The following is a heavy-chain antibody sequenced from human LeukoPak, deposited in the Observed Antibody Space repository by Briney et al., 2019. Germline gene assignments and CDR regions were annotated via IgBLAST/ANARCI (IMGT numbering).Heavy chain of an antibody. CDR3: ASPRRGFNFLTSYFDY. CDR2: IIPLFGTA. D-gene: IGHD5-12*01. CDR1: GDTFSRYA. Sequence: AASVRVSCKASGDTFSRYAISWVRQAPGQGLEWMGGIIPLFGTADYAQKFQGRVTITADKSTSTAYMELSSLRSEDTAVYYCASPRRGFNFLTSYFDYWGQGTLVTVSS. V-gene: IGHV1-69*06. J-gene: IGHJ4*02.